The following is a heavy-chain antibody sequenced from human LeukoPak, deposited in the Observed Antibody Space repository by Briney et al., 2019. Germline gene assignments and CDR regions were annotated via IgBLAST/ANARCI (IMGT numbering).Heavy chain of an antibody. J-gene: IGHJ4*02. Sequence: SVKVSCKASGGTFSSYAISWVRQAPGHGLEWMGRIIPILGIANYAQKFQGRVTITADKSTSTAYMELSSLRSEDTAVYYCARGTYGDPNSLDYWGQGTLVTVSS. CDR2: IIPILGIA. V-gene: IGHV1-69*04. D-gene: IGHD4-17*01. CDR1: GGTFSSYA. CDR3: ARGTYGDPNSLDY.